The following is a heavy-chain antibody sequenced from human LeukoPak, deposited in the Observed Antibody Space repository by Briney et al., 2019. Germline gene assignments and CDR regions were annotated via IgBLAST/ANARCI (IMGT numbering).Heavy chain of an antibody. Sequence: SETLSLTCTVSGGSFSSYYWTWIRQPPGKGLEWIGYIDHSGSTNYNPSLKSRVSISSDTSKNQFSLELSSVTAADTAVYYCARGLMQYYYGSGGYYAYYMDVWGKGTTVTVSS. CDR1: GGSFSSYY. CDR2: IDHSGST. D-gene: IGHD3-10*01. V-gene: IGHV4-59*12. CDR3: ARGLMQYYYGSGGYYAYYMDV. J-gene: IGHJ6*03.